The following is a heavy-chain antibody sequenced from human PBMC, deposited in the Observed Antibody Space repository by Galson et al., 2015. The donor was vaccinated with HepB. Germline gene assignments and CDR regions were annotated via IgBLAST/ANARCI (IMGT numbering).Heavy chain of an antibody. CDR2: IDTDGSST. CDR3: ARCVYSSGWYTL. J-gene: IGHJ4*02. CDR1: GFTFGNYW. V-gene: IGHV3-74*01. Sequence: SLRLSCAASGFTFGNYWMHWVRQAPGKGLVWVSRIDTDGSSTAYADSVKGRFTISRDNAKNTLYLQMNTLRAEDTAVYYCARCVYSSGWYTLWGQGTLVTVSS. D-gene: IGHD6-19*01.